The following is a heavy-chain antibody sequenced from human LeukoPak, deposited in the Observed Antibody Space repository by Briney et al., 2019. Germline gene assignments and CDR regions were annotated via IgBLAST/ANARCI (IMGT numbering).Heavy chain of an antibody. J-gene: IGHJ4*02. CDR1: GFAFSDHY. CDR3: ARLPFYDSGGF. D-gene: IGHD3-22*01. V-gene: IGHV3-72*01. CDR2: IRKKVNSYTT. Sequence: GGSLRLSCAASGFAFSDHYMDWVRQAPGKGLEWVGRIRKKVNSYTTEYAASVKGRFTISRDDSKNSLYLQMNSLKTEDTAVYSCARLPFYDSGGFWGQGTLVTVSS.